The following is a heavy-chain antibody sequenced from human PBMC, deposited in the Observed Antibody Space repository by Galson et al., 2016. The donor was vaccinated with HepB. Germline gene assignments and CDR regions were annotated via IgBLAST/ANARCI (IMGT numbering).Heavy chain of an antibody. CDR3: ARGLGKFWYFDL. Sequence: SVKVSCKASGGSFSRNAISWVRQAPGQGLEWMGGISPSFGTPTYEQKFQGRLTISASEFTSTGYMELNSLKSGDTAGYYCARGLGKFWYFDLWGRGTLVTVSS. CDR2: ISPSFGTP. D-gene: IGHD1-1*01. V-gene: IGHV1-69*13. CDR1: GGSFSRNA. J-gene: IGHJ2*01.